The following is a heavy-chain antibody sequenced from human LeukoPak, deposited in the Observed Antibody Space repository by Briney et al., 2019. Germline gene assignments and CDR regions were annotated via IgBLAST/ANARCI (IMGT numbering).Heavy chain of an antibody. Sequence: GASVKVSCKASGYTFTSYDINWVRQAPGQGLEWMGWMNPNSGNTGYAQKFQGRVTMTRNTSISTAYMELSSLRSEDTAVYYCARGGEWDIVVVPAATEWFQHWGQGTLVTVSS. CDR3: ARGGEWDIVVVPAATEWFQH. V-gene: IGHV1-8*01. CDR1: GYTFTSYD. J-gene: IGHJ1*01. CDR2: MNPNSGNT. D-gene: IGHD2-2*01.